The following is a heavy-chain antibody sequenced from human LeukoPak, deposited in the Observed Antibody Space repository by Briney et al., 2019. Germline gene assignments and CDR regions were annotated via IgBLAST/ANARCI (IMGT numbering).Heavy chain of an antibody. CDR1: GFTFSSYA. CDR3: VKSQLLFHSFDY. V-gene: IGHV3-23*01. J-gene: IGHJ4*02. D-gene: IGHD2-2*01. Sequence: PGGSLRLSCAASGFTFSSYAMSWVRQAPGKGLEWVSAISGSGGSTYYADSVKGRFTISRDNSKNTLYLQMSSLRAEDTAVYYCVKSQLLFHSFDYWGQGTLVTVSS. CDR2: ISGSGGST.